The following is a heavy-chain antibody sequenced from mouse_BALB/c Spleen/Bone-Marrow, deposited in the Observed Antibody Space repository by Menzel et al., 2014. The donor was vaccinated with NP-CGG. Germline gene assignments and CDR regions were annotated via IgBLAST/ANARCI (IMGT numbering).Heavy chain of an antibody. J-gene: IGHJ3*01. CDR2: ISDAGSYT. Sequence: EVQVVESGGGLVKPGGSLKLSCAASGFTFSDYYMYWVRQTPEKRLEWVATISDAGSYTYYPDSVKGRFTISRDNAKNXLYLQMISLKSEDTAMYYCARDGDYRYAWFAYWGQGTLATVST. CDR1: GFTFSDYY. D-gene: IGHD2-14*01. V-gene: IGHV5-4*02. CDR3: ARDGDYRYAWFAY.